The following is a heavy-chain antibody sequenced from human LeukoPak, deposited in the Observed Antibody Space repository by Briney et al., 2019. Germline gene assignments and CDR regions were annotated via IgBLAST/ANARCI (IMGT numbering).Heavy chain of an antibody. J-gene: IGHJ4*02. CDR1: GFAFTNHA. D-gene: IGHD3-10*01. CDR3: AKRDSHGSHPYYLDS. V-gene: IGHV3-23*01. Sequence: GGSLRLSCVASGFAFTNHAMTWVRQAPGRGLEWVSSIGGTDGSTYYADSVRGRFTISRDNSKDTLYLQMNSLRVEDTATYYCAKRDSHGSHPYYLDSWGQGALVTVSS. CDR2: IGGTDGST.